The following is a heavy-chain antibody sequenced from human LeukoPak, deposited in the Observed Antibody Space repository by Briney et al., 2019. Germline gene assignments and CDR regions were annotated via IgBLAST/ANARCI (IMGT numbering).Heavy chain of an antibody. J-gene: IGHJ4*02. CDR1: GYTFTSYG. CDR3: AAPGGDFWSGYYYFDY. D-gene: IGHD3-3*01. V-gene: IGHV1-69*05. Sequence: GASVKVSCKASGYTFTSYGISWVRQAPGQGLEWMGGIIPIFGTANYAQKFQGRVTITTDESTSTAYMELSSLRSEDTAVYYCAAPGGDFWSGYYYFDYWGQGTLVTVSS. CDR2: IIPIFGTA.